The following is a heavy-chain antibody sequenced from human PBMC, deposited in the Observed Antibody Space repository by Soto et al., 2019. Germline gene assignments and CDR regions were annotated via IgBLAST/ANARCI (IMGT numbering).Heavy chain of an antibody. J-gene: IGHJ6*02. CDR3: ACIFSGGYGYGFDYYGMDV. CDR1: GGSISSSSYY. CDR2: IYYSGST. D-gene: IGHD5-18*01. Sequence: PSKTLSLTCTVSGGSISSSSYYWGWIRQPPGKGLEWIGSIYYSGSTYYNPSLKSRVTISVDTSKNQFSLKLSSVTAADTAVYYCACIFSGGYGYGFDYYGMDVWGQGSTVT. V-gene: IGHV4-39*01.